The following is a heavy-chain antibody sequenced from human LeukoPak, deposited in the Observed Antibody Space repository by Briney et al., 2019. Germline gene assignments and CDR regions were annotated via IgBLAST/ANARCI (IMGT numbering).Heavy chain of an antibody. Sequence: GGSLRLSXAASGFTVSSNYMSWVRQAPGKGLEWVSVIYSGGSTYYADSVKGRFTISRDNSKNTLYLQMNSLRAEDTAVYYCARGGYYGSGRALDYWGQGTLVTVSS. CDR2: IYSGGST. D-gene: IGHD3-10*01. CDR1: GFTVSSNY. J-gene: IGHJ4*02. CDR3: ARGGYYGSGRALDY. V-gene: IGHV3-53*01.